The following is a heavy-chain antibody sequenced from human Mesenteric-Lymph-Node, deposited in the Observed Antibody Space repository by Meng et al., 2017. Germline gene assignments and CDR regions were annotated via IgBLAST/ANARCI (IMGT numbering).Heavy chain of an antibody. D-gene: IGHD3-10*01. CDR2: IPHRGSS. V-gene: IGHV4-30-4*01. J-gene: IGHJ1*01. CDR3: LRGSGGSV. CDR1: GGSISSGDYY. Sequence: QVQLPESGPGLVKPSQTLSLTCTVSGGSISSGDYYWSWIRQPPGKGLEWIGEIPHRGSSAYNPSLKSRVSMSIDKSKNQFSLKLTSVTAADTAVYHCLRGSGGSVWGQGTLVTVSS.